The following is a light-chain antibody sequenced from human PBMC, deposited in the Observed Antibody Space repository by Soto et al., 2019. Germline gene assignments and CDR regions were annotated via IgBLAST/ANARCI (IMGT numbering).Light chain of an antibody. J-gene: IGKJ1*01. Sequence: GDRVNITCRASQSISSYLNWYQQKPGKAPKLLIYAASSLQSGVPSRFSGSGSGTEFTLTISSLQPDDFATYYCQHYNSYSEAFGQGTKVAI. CDR1: QSISSY. CDR3: QHYNSYSEA. V-gene: IGKV1-39*01. CDR2: AAS.